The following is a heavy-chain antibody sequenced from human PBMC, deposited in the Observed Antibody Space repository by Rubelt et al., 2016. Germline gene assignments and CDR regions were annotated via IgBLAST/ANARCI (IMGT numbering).Heavy chain of an antibody. D-gene: IGHD6-19*01. CDR2: IWYDGRNK. Sequence: GKGLEWAAIIWYDGRNKYYADSVKGRFTISRDNSKNTLYLQMNSLRADDTAVYYCAKDRSVAGRGGLDYWGQGTLVTVSS. J-gene: IGHJ4*02. V-gene: IGHV3-30*02. CDR3: AKDRSVAGRGGLDY.